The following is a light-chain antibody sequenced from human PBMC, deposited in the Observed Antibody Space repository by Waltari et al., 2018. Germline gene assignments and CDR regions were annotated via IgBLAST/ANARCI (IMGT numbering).Light chain of an antibody. CDR1: DVAYFKL. CDR3: CSYAGGTSWV. V-gene: IGLV2-23*01. J-gene: IGLJ3*02. Sequence: QSALTQPASVSGSYGQSITISCGDVAYFKLVSWYQQQPGKAPQVIIYEGNKRPSGLSYRFPVSKSGNTASLTISGLQADDQSDYYCCSYAGGTSWVFGGVTKLTVL. CDR2: EGN.